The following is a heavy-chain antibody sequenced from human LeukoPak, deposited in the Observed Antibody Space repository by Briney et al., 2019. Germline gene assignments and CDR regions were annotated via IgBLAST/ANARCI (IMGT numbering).Heavy chain of an antibody. V-gene: IGHV1-2*02. CDR1: VYTFTVYF. CDR2: INPNSGGT. CDR3: ARDSGERGSGSFIAY. J-gene: IGHJ4*02. D-gene: IGHD3-10*01. Sequence: EASVKVSCNASVYTFTVYFMHWVRQALGQGLEWMGWINPNSGGTTYSLKFQGRITMTRDTSISTAYMELSRLRYDDTAVYYCARDSGERGSGSFIAYWGQGSLVTVSS.